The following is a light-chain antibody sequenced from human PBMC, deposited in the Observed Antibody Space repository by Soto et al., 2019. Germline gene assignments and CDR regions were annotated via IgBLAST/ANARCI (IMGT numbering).Light chain of an antibody. CDR3: QQYGSSPYT. Sequence: IVLTQSPGTLSLSPGERATLSCRASQSVTSGYLAWYQQIPGQVTRLLVYAASTRATGIPDRFSGGGSGTDFTLTIHGLEPEDFAVYYCQQYGSSPYTFCGGTKVQI. CDR2: AAS. J-gene: IGKJ4*01. V-gene: IGKV3-20*01. CDR1: QSVTSGY.